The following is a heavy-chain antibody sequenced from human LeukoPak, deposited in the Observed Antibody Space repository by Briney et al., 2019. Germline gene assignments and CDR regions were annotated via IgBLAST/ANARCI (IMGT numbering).Heavy chain of an antibody. J-gene: IGHJ6*03. CDR3: AKTGRASYYYYYMDV. CDR2: IWYDGSNK. CDR1: GFTFSSYG. Sequence: GGSLRLSCAASGFTFSSYGMHWVRQAPGKGLEWVAVIWYDGSNKYYADSVKGRFTISRDNSKNTLYLQMNSLRAEDTAVYYCAKTGRASYYYYYMDVRGKGTTVTVSS. V-gene: IGHV3-33*06. D-gene: IGHD1-26*01.